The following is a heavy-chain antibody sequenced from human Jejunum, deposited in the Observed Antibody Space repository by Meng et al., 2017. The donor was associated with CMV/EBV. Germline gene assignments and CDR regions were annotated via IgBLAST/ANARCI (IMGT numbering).Heavy chain of an antibody. V-gene: IGHV3-74*03. CDR3: ASYVGSGTSRSLGY. J-gene: IGHJ4*02. Sequence: GRTCTNYWMQWARQAPRGGLMWVSRINSYGGTIKYAGSVKGRFIISRDNAKNTLYVQMNGLRAADTAVYYCASYVGSGTSRSLGYWGQGTLVTVSS. D-gene: IGHD1-26*01. CDR1: GRTCTNYW. CDR2: INSYGGTI.